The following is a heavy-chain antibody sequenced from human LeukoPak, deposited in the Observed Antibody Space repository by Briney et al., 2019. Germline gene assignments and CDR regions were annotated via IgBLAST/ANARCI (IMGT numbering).Heavy chain of an antibody. CDR3: AKDFAPLVVVAATGYFDY. D-gene: IGHD2-15*01. V-gene: IGHV3-30*02. J-gene: IGHJ4*02. Sequence: GGSLRLSCAASGFTFSRFGMHWVRQAPGKGLEWVAFIRYDGSNKYYADSVKGRFTISRDNSKNTLYLQMNSLRAEDTAVYYCAKDFAPLVVVAATGYFDYWGQGTLVTVSS. CDR1: GFTFSRFG. CDR2: IRYDGSNK.